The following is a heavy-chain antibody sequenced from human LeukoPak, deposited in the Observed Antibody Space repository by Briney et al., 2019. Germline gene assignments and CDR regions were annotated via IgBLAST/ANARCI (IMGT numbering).Heavy chain of an antibody. CDR3: SKGGSSWSRWDY. CDR1: GFTFSTFA. Sequence: GGSLRLSCAASGFTFSTFAMSWVRQAPGKGLEWVSTISSSGSGTYYADSVKGRFTISRDNSNNALYLQMNSPRAEDTAVYFCSKGGSSWSRWDYWGQGTLVTVSS. D-gene: IGHD6-13*01. V-gene: IGHV3-23*01. J-gene: IGHJ4*02. CDR2: ISSSGSGT.